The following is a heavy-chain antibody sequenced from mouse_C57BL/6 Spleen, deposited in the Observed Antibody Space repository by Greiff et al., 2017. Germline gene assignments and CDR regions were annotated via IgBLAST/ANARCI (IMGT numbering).Heavy chain of an antibody. Sequence: EVKLMESGPGLVKPSQSLSLTCSVTGYSITSGYYWNWIRQFPGNKLEWMGYISYDGSNNYNPSLKNRISITLDTSKNQFFLKLNSVTTEDTATYYCARQSNFYAMDYWGQGTSVTVSS. CDR1: GYSITSGYY. CDR2: ISYDGSN. J-gene: IGHJ4*01. V-gene: IGHV3-6*01. D-gene: IGHD2-5*01. CDR3: ARQSNFYAMDY.